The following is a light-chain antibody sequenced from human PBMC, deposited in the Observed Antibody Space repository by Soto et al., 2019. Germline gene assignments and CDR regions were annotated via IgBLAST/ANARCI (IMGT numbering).Light chain of an antibody. CDR2: GAS. J-gene: IGKJ1*01. CDR1: QSVTSDY. V-gene: IGKV3-20*01. Sequence: EIVLTQSPGTLSLSPGERATLSCRTSQSVTSDYLAWYQQKPGQAPSLVIYGASSRATGIPDRFRGGGSGTDFTLTISKLEPEDFAVYYCQQSGSSPTFGQGTKVEVK. CDR3: QQSGSSPT.